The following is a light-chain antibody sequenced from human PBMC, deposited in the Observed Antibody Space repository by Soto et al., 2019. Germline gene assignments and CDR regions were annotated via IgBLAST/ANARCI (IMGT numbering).Light chain of an antibody. V-gene: IGLV2-14*01. CDR2: EVN. J-gene: IGLJ1*01. CDR3: SSYTSSTTYV. Sequence: QSALTQPASVSGSPGQSITISCTGTSSDVGGHDYVSWYQQHPGKAPKLMIYEVNNRPSGVSSRFSGSKSGSTASLTISGLQAEDEADYYCSSYTSSTTYVFGTGTKVTVL. CDR1: SSDVGGHDY.